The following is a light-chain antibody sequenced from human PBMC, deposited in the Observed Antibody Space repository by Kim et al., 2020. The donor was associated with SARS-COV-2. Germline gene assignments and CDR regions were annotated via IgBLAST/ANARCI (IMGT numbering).Light chain of an antibody. CDR2: AAS. CDR3: LQHNSYPWT. J-gene: IGKJ1*01. V-gene: IGKV1-17*03. Sequence: DIQMTQSPSAMSASVGDRVTITCRASQDIHNYLAWFQQKPGKVPKRLIYAASTLRGGVPSRFSGGGSGTEFTLTITGLQPEDFATYYCLQHNSYPWTFGQGTKVDIK. CDR1: QDIHNY.